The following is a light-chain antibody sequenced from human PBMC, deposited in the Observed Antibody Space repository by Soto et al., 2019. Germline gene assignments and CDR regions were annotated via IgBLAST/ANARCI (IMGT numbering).Light chain of an antibody. CDR2: EVS. Sequence: QSALTQPASVSGSPGQSITISCTGTSSDVGTYKYVSWYQQLPGKAPKLMIYEVSNRPSGVSNRFSGSKSGNTASLTISELQAEDEADYYCSSYTSRSTPVFGGRTKLTVL. J-gene: IGLJ2*01. V-gene: IGLV2-14*01. CDR3: SSYTSRSTPV. CDR1: SSDVGTYKY.